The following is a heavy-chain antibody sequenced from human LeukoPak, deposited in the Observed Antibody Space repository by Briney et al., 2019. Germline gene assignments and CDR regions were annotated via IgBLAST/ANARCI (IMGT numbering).Heavy chain of an antibody. Sequence: SETLSLTCTVSGGSISSSSYYWGWIRQPPGKGLEWIGSIYYSGSTYYNPSLKSRVTISVDTSKNQFSLKLSFVTAADTAVYYCARVPSPYSSSWYSEYNWFDPWGQGTLVTVSS. V-gene: IGHV4-39*07. CDR1: GGSISSSSYY. CDR2: IYYSGST. D-gene: IGHD6-13*01. CDR3: ARVPSPYSSSWYSEYNWFDP. J-gene: IGHJ5*02.